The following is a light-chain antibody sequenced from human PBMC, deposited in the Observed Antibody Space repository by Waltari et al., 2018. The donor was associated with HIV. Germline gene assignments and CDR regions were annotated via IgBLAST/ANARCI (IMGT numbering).Light chain of an antibody. CDR1: RSADKW. CDR2: KAS. V-gene: IGKV1-5*03. Sequence: DIRMTQSPSVLPASVGDRVSITCRASRSADKWVAWYQQKPGKAPRLLIHKASTLQNGVPSRFSGRGSGTEFTLTISSLQPDDVATYYCQQYNSLPTFGGGTEV. J-gene: IGKJ4*01. CDR3: QQYNSLPT.